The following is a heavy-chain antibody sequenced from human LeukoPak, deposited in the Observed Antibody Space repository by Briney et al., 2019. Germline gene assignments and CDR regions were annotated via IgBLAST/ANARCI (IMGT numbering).Heavy chain of an antibody. J-gene: IGHJ4*02. D-gene: IGHD3-10*01. Sequence: ASVKVSCKASGYTFTSYYMHWVRQAPGQGLEWMGIINPSGGSTSYAQKFQGRVTMTRDTSTSTVYMELSSLRSEDTAVYYCAREDGGYYYGSGSYSDYWGQGTLVTVSS. CDR3: AREDGGYYYGSGSYSDY. CDR1: GYTFTSYY. CDR2: INPSGGST. V-gene: IGHV1-46*01.